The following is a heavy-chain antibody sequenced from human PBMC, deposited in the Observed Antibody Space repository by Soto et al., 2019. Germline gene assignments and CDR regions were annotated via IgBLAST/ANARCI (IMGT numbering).Heavy chain of an antibody. J-gene: IGHJ6*02. CDR2: IWYDGSNK. CDR1: GFTFSSYG. Sequence: GSLRLSCAASGFTFSSYGMHWVGQAPGKGLEWVAVIWYDGSNKYYADSVKGRFTISRDNSKNTLYLQMNSLRAEDTAVYYCARGYCSSTSCYYYYYGMDVWGQGTTVTVSS. V-gene: IGHV3-33*01. CDR3: ARGYCSSTSCYYYYYGMDV. D-gene: IGHD2-2*01.